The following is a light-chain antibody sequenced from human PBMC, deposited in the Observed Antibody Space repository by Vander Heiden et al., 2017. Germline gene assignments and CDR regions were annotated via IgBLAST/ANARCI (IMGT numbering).Light chain of an antibody. V-gene: IGKV1-39*01. CDR2: GAS. Sequence: DIQRTQFPSSLSTSVGDRSTITCRASQSISTYLNWYQQKPGKAPKLLIYGASSLQSGVPSRFSGSGSGTDFTLTISSLQPDDFATYYCQQNYNTPYTFGQGTELEIK. CDR1: QSISTY. J-gene: IGKJ2*01. CDR3: QQNYNTPYT.